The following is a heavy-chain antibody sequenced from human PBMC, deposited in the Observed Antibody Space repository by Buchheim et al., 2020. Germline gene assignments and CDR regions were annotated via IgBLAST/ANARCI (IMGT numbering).Heavy chain of an antibody. CDR3: ARDRCSGGSCYLPNWFDP. CDR2: ISSSSSTI. V-gene: IGHV3-48*01. CDR1: GFTFSSYS. Sequence: EVQLVESGGGLVQPGGSLRLSCAASGFTFSSYSMNWVRQAPGKGLEWVSYISSSSSTIYYADPVKGRFTISRDNAKNSLYLQMNSLRAEDTAVYYCARDRCSGGSCYLPNWFDPWGQGTL. J-gene: IGHJ5*02. D-gene: IGHD2-15*01.